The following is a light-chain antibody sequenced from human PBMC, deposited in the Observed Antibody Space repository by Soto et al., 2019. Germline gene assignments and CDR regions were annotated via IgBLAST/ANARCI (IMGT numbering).Light chain of an antibody. CDR2: AAS. V-gene: IGKV1-39*01. CDR1: QSISSY. CDR3: QQSYRTPLT. Sequence: DIPMTQSPSSLSASVGDRVTITCRASQSISSYLNWYKQKPGKAPKLLIYAASSLQSGVPSRFSGSGSGTDFTLTISSLQPEDFATYYCQQSYRTPLTFGGGTKVEIK. J-gene: IGKJ4*01.